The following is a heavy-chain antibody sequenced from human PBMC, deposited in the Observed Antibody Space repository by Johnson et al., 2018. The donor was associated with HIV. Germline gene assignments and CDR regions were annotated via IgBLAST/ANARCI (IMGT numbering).Heavy chain of an antibody. Sequence: VQLVESGGGLVQPGPSLRLSCAPSGFTFSDYAMHWVRQATGEGLEWVSGIGTARDTSYPGSVQRRFNISRDNPKNTLYLQMNSLRAEDTAAYYCARTSLEWLLFALDIWGQGTIVIVSS. V-gene: IGHV3-13*01. CDR2: IGTARDT. CDR3: ARTSLEWLLFALDI. D-gene: IGHD3-3*01. J-gene: IGHJ3*02. CDR1: GFTFSDYA.